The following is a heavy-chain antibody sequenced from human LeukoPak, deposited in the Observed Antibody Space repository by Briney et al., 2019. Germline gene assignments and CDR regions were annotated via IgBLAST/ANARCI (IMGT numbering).Heavy chain of an antibody. CDR2: INSDRSIT. J-gene: IGHJ5*02. D-gene: IGHD3-22*01. CDR3: ARDVDSSGYSPWFDP. CDR1: GFTFTSYW. V-gene: IGHV3-74*01. Sequence: GGSLRLSCAASGFTFTSYWMHWVRQAPGPGLGWVSRINSDRSITSSADSAKGRVTTSTDNTQNTLYMQMNSLSASDTTVYYCARDVDSSGYSPWFDPWGQGTLVTVSS.